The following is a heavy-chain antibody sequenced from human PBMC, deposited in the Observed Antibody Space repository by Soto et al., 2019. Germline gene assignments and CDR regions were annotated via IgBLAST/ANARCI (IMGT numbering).Heavy chain of an antibody. CDR3: VSQRTSVLTQAYFDY. D-gene: IGHD2-8*01. J-gene: IGHJ4*02. CDR2: SSYGGIT. V-gene: IGHV4-59*08. Sequence: SETLSLTCSVSGGSISDYYWSWIRQSPEKGLEYIAYSSYGGITNLNGALNGRVTISVDTSKNQFSLNLNSVTASDTAVYFCVSQRTSVLTQAYFDYWGPGALVTVSS. CDR1: GGSISDYY.